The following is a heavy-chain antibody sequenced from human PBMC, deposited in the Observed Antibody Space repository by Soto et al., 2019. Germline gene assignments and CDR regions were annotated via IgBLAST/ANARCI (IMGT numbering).Heavy chain of an antibody. CDR2: IWYDGSNK. CDR1: GFTFSSYG. V-gene: IGHV3-33*01. D-gene: IGHD3-10*01. J-gene: IGHJ3*02. Sequence: GGSLRLSCAASGFTFSSYGMHWVRQAPGKGLEWVAVIWYDGSNKYYADSVKGRFTISRDNSKNTLYLQMNSLRAEDTAVYYCARGEAAVRGVKGDAFDIWGQGTMVTVSS. CDR3: ARGEAAVRGVKGDAFDI.